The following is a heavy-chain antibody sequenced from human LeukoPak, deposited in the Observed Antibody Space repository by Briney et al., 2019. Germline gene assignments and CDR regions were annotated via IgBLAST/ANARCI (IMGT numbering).Heavy chain of an antibody. V-gene: IGHV1-18*01. D-gene: IGHD3-22*01. CDR1: GYTFTSYG. J-gene: IGHJ6*02. Sequence: ASVKVSCMASGYTFTSYGISWVRQAPGQGLEWMGWISAYNGNTNYAQKLQGGVTMTTDTSTSTAYMELRSLRSDDTAVYYCARVEGYYDSSGYYYVDGYYYYGMDVWGQGTTVTVSS. CDR3: ARVEGYYDSSGYYYVDGYYYYGMDV. CDR2: ISAYNGNT.